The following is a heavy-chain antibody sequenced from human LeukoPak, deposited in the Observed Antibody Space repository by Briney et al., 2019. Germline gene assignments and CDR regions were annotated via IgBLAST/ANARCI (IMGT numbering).Heavy chain of an antibody. CDR2: INHSGST. D-gene: IGHD6-13*01. V-gene: IGHV4-34*01. CDR1: GGSFSGYY. J-gene: IGHJ5*02. Sequence: SETLSLTCAVYGGSFSGYYWSWIRQPPGKVLEWIGEINHSGSTNYNPSLKSRVTISVDTSKNRFSLKLSSVTAADTAVYYCARGGSSSWYTTNWFDPWGQGTLVTVSS. CDR3: ARGGSSSWYTTNWFDP.